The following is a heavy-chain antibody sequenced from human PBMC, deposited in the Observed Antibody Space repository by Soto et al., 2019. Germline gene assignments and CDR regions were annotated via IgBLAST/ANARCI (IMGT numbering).Heavy chain of an antibody. J-gene: IGHJ6*02. CDR2: IWYDGSNR. V-gene: IGHV3-33*08. D-gene: IGHD5-12*01. Sequence: PGGSRRLSWSASGFTFRNFVFHWVRQAPGKGLEWVALIWYDGSNRYYAESVNGRVSISRDNSKNTLYLEMKSLRFDDTAVYYCARDGDIQGGPPPKNYAMDVWGQGTTVTVSS. CDR3: ARDGDIQGGPPPKNYAMDV. CDR1: GFTFRNFV.